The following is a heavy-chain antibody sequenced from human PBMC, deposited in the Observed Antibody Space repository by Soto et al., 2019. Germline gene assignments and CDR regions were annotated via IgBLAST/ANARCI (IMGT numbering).Heavy chain of an antibody. Sequence: ASVKVSCKASGYTFTSYGISWVRQAPGQGLEWMGWISAYNGNTNYAQKLQGRVTMTTDTSTSTAYMELRSLRSDDTAVYYCARGDYHDSSGYYYDYWGQGTLVTVSS. D-gene: IGHD3-22*01. CDR2: ISAYNGNT. CDR1: GYTFTSYG. V-gene: IGHV1-18*04. J-gene: IGHJ4*02. CDR3: ARGDYHDSSGYYYDY.